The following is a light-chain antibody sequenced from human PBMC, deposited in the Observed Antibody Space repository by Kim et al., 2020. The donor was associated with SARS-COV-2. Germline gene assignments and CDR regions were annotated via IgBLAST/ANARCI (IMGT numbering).Light chain of an antibody. Sequence: LSPGERATLTCWASKSVSSYLAWYQQKPGQAPRLLIYDASNRATGIPARFSGSGSGTDFTFTISSLEPEDFAVYYCQQRSNWPLTFGGGTKVDIK. V-gene: IGKV3-11*01. J-gene: IGKJ4*01. CDR2: DAS. CDR1: KSVSSY. CDR3: QQRSNWPLT.